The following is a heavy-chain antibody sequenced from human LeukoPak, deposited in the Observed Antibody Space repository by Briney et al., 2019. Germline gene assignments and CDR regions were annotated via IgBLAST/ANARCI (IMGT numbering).Heavy chain of an antibody. V-gene: IGHV3-48*02. CDR2: ITSSSDSI. J-gene: IGHJ4*02. CDR3: ARDPGYSRPSSYGYFDH. CDR1: GFTFSAYS. Sequence: GGSLRLSCATSGFTFSAYSMIWVRQTPGKGLECLSYITSSSDSIHYADSVRGRFTVSRDNAKNSLYLQMNSLRDEDAAVYYCARDPGYSRPSSYGYFDHWGQGTLATVSS. D-gene: IGHD1-26*01.